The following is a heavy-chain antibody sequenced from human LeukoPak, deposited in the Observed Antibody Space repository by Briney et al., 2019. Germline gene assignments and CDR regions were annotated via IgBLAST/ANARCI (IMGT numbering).Heavy chain of an antibody. CDR1: GFTFSSYG. Sequence: GGSLRLSCAASGFTFSSYGMSWVRQTPGKGLEWVSSLRASGGITYYADSVKGRFTISRDNSKNTLFLQLNSLRAEDTAVYYCAKDRADVVPTMVLDYWGQGTLVTVSS. V-gene: IGHV3-23*01. D-gene: IGHD5-12*01. J-gene: IGHJ4*02. CDR3: AKDRADVVPTMVLDY. CDR2: LRASGGIT.